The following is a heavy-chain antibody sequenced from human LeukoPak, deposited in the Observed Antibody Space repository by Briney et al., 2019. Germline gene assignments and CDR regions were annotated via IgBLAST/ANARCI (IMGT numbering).Heavy chain of an antibody. CDR1: GYTSTSFA. CDR2: INTNTGNP. J-gene: IGHJ4*02. V-gene: IGHV7-4-1*02. Sequence: GASVKVSCKASGYTSTSFAMNWVRQAPGQGLEWIGWINTNTGNPTYAQGFTGRFVFSLDTSVSTAYLHISSLQAEDTAVYYCARAEVSCSRSTCFLHWGQGTLVTVSS. D-gene: IGHD2-15*01. CDR3: ARAEVSCSRSTCFLH.